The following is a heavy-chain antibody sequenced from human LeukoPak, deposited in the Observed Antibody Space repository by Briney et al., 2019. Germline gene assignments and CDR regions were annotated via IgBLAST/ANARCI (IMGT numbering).Heavy chain of an antibody. J-gene: IGHJ6*02. V-gene: IGHV1-18*01. CDR3: ARGIYYYYYGMDV. Sequence: ASVKVSCKASGYTFTSYAISWVRQAPGQGLEWMGWISAYNGDTNFAQSLQGRVTLTTDTSTSTAYMELRSLTSDDTAVYYCARGIYYYYYGMDVWGQGTMVTVSS. CDR1: GYTFTSYA. CDR2: ISAYNGDT.